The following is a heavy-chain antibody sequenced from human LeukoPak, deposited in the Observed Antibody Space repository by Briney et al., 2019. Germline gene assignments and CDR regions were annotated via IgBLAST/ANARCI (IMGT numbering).Heavy chain of an antibody. V-gene: IGHV4-4*02. CDR3: ASSSYSSGWYFSELYYHYMDV. J-gene: IGHJ6*03. CDR2: IFHSGTT. Sequence: PSETLSLTCAVSGGSISSSNWWSWVRQPPGKGLEWIGRIFHSGTTDYKTSLKGRVTISVDKSKNQFSLTLTSVTAADTAVYYCASSSYSSGWYFSELYYHYMDVWGKGTTVTVSS. D-gene: IGHD6-19*01. CDR1: GGSISSSNW.